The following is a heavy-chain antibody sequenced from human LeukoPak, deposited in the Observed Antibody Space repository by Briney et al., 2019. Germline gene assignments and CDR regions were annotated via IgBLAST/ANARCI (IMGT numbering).Heavy chain of an antibody. Sequence: PSGTLSLTCAVSGGSISNDKWWSRVRQSPVKGLEWIGEMYHSGSTNYNPSLKSRVTISVDKSNNQFSLKLISVTAADTAMYYCATGTSWYYYYWGQGTLVTVSS. J-gene: IGHJ4*02. V-gene: IGHV4-4*02. CDR2: MYHSGST. CDR3: ATGTSWYYYY. D-gene: IGHD6-13*01. CDR1: GGSISNDKW.